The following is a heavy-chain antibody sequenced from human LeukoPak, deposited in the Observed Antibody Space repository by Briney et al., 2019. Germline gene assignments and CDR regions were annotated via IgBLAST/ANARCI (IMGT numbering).Heavy chain of an antibody. J-gene: IGHJ5*02. D-gene: IGHD3-9*01. CDR2: ISAYNGNT. CDR1: GYTFTIYY. Sequence: ASVTVSFKASGYTFTIYYMHWVRQAPGQGLEWMGWISAYNGNTNYAQKLQGRVTMTTDTSTSTAYMELRSLRSDDTAVYYCANQWVDILTGYPYNWFDPWGQGTLVTVSS. V-gene: IGHV1-18*04. CDR3: ANQWVDILTGYPYNWFDP.